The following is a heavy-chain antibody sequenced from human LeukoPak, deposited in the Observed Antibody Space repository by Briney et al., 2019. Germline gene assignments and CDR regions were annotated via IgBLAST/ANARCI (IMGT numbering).Heavy chain of an antibody. J-gene: IGHJ5*02. CDR2: IIPIFGTA. D-gene: IGHD1-26*01. V-gene: IGHV1-69*13. CDR1: GGTFSSYA. Sequence: SVKVSCKASGGTFSSYAISWARQAPGQGLEWMGGIIPIFGTANYAQKFQGRVTITADESTSTAYMELSSLRSEDTAVYYCAREWELLRSWFDPWGQGTLVTVSS. CDR3: AREWELLRSWFDP.